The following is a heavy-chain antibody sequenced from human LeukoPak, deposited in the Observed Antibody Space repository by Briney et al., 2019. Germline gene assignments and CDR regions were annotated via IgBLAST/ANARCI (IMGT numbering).Heavy chain of an antibody. D-gene: IGHD1-26*01. V-gene: IGHV3-74*01. Sequence: GGSLRLSCAGSGFTFSHYWMHWVRQAPGKGLVRVSSINSDGSSTINADSVKGRFTISRDNAKNTLYLQMNSLRVEDTAVYFCARGGSPPEALGDAFDIWGQGTMVTVSS. CDR2: INSDGSST. CDR1: GFTFSHYW. CDR3: ARGGSPPEALGDAFDI. J-gene: IGHJ3*02.